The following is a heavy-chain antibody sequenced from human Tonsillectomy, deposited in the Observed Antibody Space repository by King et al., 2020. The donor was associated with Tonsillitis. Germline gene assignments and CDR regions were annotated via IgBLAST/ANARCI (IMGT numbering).Heavy chain of an antibody. CDR3: ARGGRDSGSPGRVDY. CDR2: IYYSGST. CDR1: GGSISSYY. D-gene: IGHD1-26*01. J-gene: IGHJ4*02. Sequence: QLQESGPGLVKPSETLSLTCTVSGGSISSYYWNWIRQPPGKELEWIGYIYYSGSTNYNPSLKSRVTISVDTSQNPFSLKLTPVTAADTAVYYCARGGRDSGSPGRVDYWGQGTLVTVSS. V-gene: IGHV4-59*01.